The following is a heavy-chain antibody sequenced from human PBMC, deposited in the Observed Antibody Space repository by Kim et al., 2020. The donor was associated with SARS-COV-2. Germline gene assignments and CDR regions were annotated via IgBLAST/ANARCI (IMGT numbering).Heavy chain of an antibody. J-gene: IGHJ6*02. Sequence: SETLSLTCTVSGGSISSYYWSWIRQPPGKGLEWIGYIYYSGSTNYNPSLKSRVTISVDTSKNQFSLKLSSVTAADTAVYYCARGQDGYNPYYYYYYGMDVWGQGTTVTVSS. CDR2: IYYSGST. D-gene: IGHD5-12*01. CDR1: GGSISSYY. V-gene: IGHV4-59*01. CDR3: ARGQDGYNPYYYYYYGMDV.